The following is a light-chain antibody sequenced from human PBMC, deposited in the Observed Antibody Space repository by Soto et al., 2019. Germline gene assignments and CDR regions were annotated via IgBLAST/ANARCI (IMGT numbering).Light chain of an antibody. Sequence: QLVLTQSPSASASLGASVKLTCTLSSGYSTYGIAWHQQQPEKGPRFLMKLNSDGSHNKGDGIPDRFSGSSSGAERYLTISRLQLEDEADYYCQTWGTGILVFGGGTKLTVL. J-gene: IGLJ3*02. CDR1: SGYSTYG. CDR3: QTWGTGILV. V-gene: IGLV4-69*01. CDR2: LNSDGSH.